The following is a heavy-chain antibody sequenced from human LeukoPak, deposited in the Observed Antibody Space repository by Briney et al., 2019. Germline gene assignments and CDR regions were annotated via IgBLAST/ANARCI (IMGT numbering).Heavy chain of an antibody. V-gene: IGHV1-69*01. Sequence: EASVKVSCKASGGTFSSYAISWVRQAPGQGLEWMGGIIPIFGTANYAQKFQGRVTITADESTSTAYMELSSLRSEDTAVYYCARDRIYCGGDCYSLYYFDYWGQGTLVTVSS. CDR2: IIPIFGTA. D-gene: IGHD2-21*02. CDR1: GGTFSSYA. J-gene: IGHJ4*02. CDR3: ARDRIYCGGDCYSLYYFDY.